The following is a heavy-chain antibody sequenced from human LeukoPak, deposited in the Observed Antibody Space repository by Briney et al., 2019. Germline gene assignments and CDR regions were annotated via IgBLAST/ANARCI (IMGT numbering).Heavy chain of an antibody. V-gene: IGHV3-9*01. J-gene: IGHJ4*02. Sequence: GGSLRLSCAASGFTFDDYAMHWVRQAPGKGLEWVSGISWNSGSIGYADSVKGRFTISRDNAKNSLYLQMNSLRAEDTALYYCARDRVTKQAPPGYWGQGTLVTVSS. CDR2: ISWNSGSI. CDR3: ARDRVTKQAPPGY. CDR1: GFTFDDYA. D-gene: IGHD2-8*01.